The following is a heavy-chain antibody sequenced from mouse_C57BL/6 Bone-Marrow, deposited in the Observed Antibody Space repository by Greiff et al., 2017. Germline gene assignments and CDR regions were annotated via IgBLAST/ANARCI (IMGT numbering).Heavy chain of an antibody. V-gene: IGHV1-64*01. J-gene: IGHJ3*01. CDR3: ARKVLFAY. CDR2: IHPNSGST. CDR1: GYTFTSYW. Sequence: QVQLQQPGAELVKPGASVKLSCKASGYTFTSYWMHWVKQRPGQGLEWIGMIHPNSGSTNYHEQFKSKATLTVDKSSSTAYMQLSSLSSEDSAVYYCARKVLFAYWGQGTLVTVSA.